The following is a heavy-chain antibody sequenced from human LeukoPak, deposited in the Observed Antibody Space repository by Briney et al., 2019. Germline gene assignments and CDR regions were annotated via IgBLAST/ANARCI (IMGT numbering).Heavy chain of an antibody. CDR3: ARKGGDTAIPDAFDI. CDR1: GFTFGDYA. Sequence: GGSLRLSCTASGFTFGDYAMSWFRQAPGKGLEWVGFIRSKAYSGTIDYAASVKGRFTISRDDSKSIAYLQMNSLKTEDTAVYYCARKGGDTAIPDAFDIWGQGTMVTVSS. D-gene: IGHD5-18*01. CDR2: IRSKAYSGTI. J-gene: IGHJ3*02. V-gene: IGHV3-49*03.